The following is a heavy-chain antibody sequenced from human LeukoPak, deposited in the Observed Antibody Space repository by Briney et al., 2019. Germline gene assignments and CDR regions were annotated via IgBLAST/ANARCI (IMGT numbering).Heavy chain of an antibody. V-gene: IGHV4-31*03. J-gene: IGHJ3*02. CDR3: ARATFTMIVVVQGAFDI. Sequence: SQTLSLTCTVSGGSISSGGCYWSWIRQHPGKGLEWIGYIYYSGSTYYNPSLKSRVTISVDTSKNQFSLKLSSVTAADTAVYYCARATFTMIVVVQGAFDIWGQGTMVTVSS. D-gene: IGHD3-22*01. CDR2: IYYSGST. CDR1: GGSISSGGCY.